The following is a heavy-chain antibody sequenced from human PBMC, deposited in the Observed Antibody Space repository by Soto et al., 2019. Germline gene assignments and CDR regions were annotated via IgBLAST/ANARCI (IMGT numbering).Heavy chain of an antibody. CDR1: GFTVSSNY. J-gene: IGHJ4*02. Sequence: EVQLVESGGGLVQPGGSLRLSCAASGFTVSSNYMSWVRQAPGKGLEWVSGIYSGGSTYYADSVKGRFTISRDNSKNTLYLQMNSLRAEETAVYYCARSTVTPFGYWGQGTLVTVSS. D-gene: IGHD4-17*01. V-gene: IGHV3-66*01. CDR2: IYSGGST. CDR3: ARSTVTPFGY.